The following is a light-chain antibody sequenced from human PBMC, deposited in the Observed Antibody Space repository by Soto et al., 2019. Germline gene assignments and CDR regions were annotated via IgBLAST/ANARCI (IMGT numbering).Light chain of an antibody. CDR1: QSVLYSSNNKNY. CDR2: WAS. J-gene: IGKJ4*01. CDR3: QQYYSTPLT. V-gene: IGKV4-1*01. Sequence: DIVMTQSPDSLAVSLGERATINCKSNQSVLYSSNNKNYLTWYQQKPGQPPKLLIYWASTRESGVPDRFSGSGSGTEFTLTISSLQAEDVAVYYCQQYYSTPLTFGGGTKVEIK.